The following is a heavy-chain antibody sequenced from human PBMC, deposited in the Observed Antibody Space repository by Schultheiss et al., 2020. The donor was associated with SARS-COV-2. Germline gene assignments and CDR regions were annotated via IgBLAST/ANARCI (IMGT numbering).Heavy chain of an antibody. CDR1: GGSFSGYY. D-gene: IGHD2-8*01. CDR3: ARGYCTNGICFHYFYYMDV. J-gene: IGHJ6*03. V-gene: IGHV4-34*01. Sequence: SETLSLTCAVYGGSFSGYYWSWIRQPPGKGLEWIGEINHSGSTNYNPSLKSRVTISVDTSKNQFSLKLSSVTAADTAVYYCARGYCTNGICFHYFYYMDVWGKGTTVTVSS. CDR2: INHSGST.